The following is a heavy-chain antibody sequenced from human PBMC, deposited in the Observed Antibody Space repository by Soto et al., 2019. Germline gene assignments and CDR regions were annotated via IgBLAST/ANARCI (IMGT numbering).Heavy chain of an antibody. J-gene: IGHJ4*02. V-gene: IGHV4-34*01. D-gene: IGHD2-2*01. CDR2: INHTGGS. CDR1: GGSFSGYY. Sequence: SETLSLTCAVSGGSFSGYYWSWVRQTPGKGLEWIGNINHTGGSNYNPSLKSRVMISVDTAKTQFSLNVTSVTAADTAVYYCAREVGYYSATRRNLYFDYWGPGTLVTVSS. CDR3: AREVGYYSATRRNLYFDY.